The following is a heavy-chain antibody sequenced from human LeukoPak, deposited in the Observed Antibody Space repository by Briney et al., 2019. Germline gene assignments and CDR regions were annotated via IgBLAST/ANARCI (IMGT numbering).Heavy chain of an antibody. CDR1: GFTFSTYE. CDR2: IRSGGDKT. Sequence: PGVSLRLSCAASGFTFSTYEMNWFRQAPGKGPEWIAYIRSGGDKTNYAVSVKGRFTISRDDATNSLYLQMHSLRVEETAVYYCAKGNPRPDWGQGTLVTVSS. V-gene: IGHV3-48*03. J-gene: IGHJ4*02. D-gene: IGHD6-25*01. CDR3: AKGNPRPD.